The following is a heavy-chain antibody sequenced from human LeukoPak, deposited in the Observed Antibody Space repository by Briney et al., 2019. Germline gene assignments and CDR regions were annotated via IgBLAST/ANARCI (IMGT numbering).Heavy chain of an antibody. Sequence: SETLSLTCTVSGGSISSGGYYWSWIRQHPGKGQEWMGYIYYSGSTYYNPSLKSRVTISVDTSKNQFSLKLSSVTAADTAVYYCARDQAPRGSFNAFDIWGQGTMVTVSS. V-gene: IGHV4-31*03. CDR1: GGSISSGGYY. J-gene: IGHJ3*02. CDR3: ARDQAPRGSFNAFDI. D-gene: IGHD6-13*01. CDR2: IYYSGST.